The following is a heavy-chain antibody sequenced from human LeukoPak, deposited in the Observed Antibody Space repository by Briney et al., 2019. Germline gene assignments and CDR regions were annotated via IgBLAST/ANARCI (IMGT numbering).Heavy chain of an antibody. D-gene: IGHD2-15*01. J-gene: IGHJ4*02. V-gene: IGHV1-2*02. CDR3: ASSRYCSGGSCYYFDY. CDR1: GYTFTGYY. Sequence: ASVKVSCKASGYTFTGYYMHWVRQAPGQGLEWMGWINPSSGGTNYAQKFQGRVTMTRDTSISTAYMELSRLRSDDTAVYYCASSRYCSGGSCYYFDYWGQGTLVTVSS. CDR2: INPSSGGT.